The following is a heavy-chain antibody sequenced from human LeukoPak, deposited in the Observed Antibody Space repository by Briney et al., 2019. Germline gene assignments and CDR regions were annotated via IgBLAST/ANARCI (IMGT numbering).Heavy chain of an antibody. D-gene: IGHD4-17*01. CDR1: GGSFSGYY. CDR2: INHSGST. Sequence: SETLSLTCAVYGGSFSGYYWSWIRQPPGKGLEWIGEINHSGSTNYNPSLKSRVTISVDTSNNQFSLKLSSVTAADTAVYYCARVSTVVTVLWAFDIWGQGTMVTVSS. J-gene: IGHJ3*02. V-gene: IGHV4-34*01. CDR3: ARVSTVVTVLWAFDI.